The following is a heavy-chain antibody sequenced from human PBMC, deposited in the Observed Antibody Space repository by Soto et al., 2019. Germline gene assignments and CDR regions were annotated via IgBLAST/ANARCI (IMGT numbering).Heavy chain of an antibody. Sequence: GASVKVSCKASGGTFSSYATSWVRQAPGQGLEWMGGIIPIFGTANYAQKFQGRVTITADESTSTAYMELSSLRSEDTAVYYCARTSIVVVPAARLNWFDPWGRGTLVTVSS. CDR2: IIPIFGTA. V-gene: IGHV1-69*13. D-gene: IGHD2-2*01. CDR3: ARTSIVVVPAARLNWFDP. CDR1: GGTFSSYA. J-gene: IGHJ5*02.